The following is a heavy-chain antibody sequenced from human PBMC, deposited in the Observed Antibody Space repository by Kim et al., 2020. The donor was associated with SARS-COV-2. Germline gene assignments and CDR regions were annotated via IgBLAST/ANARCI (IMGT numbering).Heavy chain of an antibody. Sequence: SVKVSCKASGGTFSSYAISWVRQAPGQGLEWMGGIIPIFGTANYAQKFQGRVTITADESTSTAYMELSSLRSEDTAVYYCASSKQQLHGMDVWGQGTTVTVSS. CDR1: GGTFSSYA. V-gene: IGHV1-69*13. J-gene: IGHJ6*02. CDR2: IIPIFGTA. CDR3: ASSKQQLHGMDV. D-gene: IGHD6-13*01.